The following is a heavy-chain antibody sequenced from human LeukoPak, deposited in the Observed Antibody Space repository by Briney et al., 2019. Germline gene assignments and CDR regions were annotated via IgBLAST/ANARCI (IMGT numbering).Heavy chain of an antibody. V-gene: IGHV4-34*01. J-gene: IGHJ6*03. D-gene: IGHD3-10*01. CDR2: INHSGST. CDR3: ARATYYYGSGSYYNRPPYYYYYMDV. Sequence: PSETLSLTCAVYGGSFSGYYCCWIRQPPAKGLELNGEINHSGSTNYNPSLKSRVTISVDTSKNQFPLKLSSVTAADTAVYYCARATYYYGSGSYYNRPPYYYYYMDVWGKGTTVTVSS. CDR1: GGSFSGYY.